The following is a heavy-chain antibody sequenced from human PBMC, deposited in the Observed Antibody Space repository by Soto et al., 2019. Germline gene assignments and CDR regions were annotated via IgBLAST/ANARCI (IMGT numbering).Heavy chain of an antibody. CDR3: XXXXPKVFAXGWFDP. Sequence: XETLSLTCTVSGGSISSYYWSWIRQPPGKGLEWIGYIYYSGSTNYNPSLKSRVTISVDTSKNQFSLKLSSVTAADTAVYYCXXXXPKVFAXGWFDPWGQGTLVTV. V-gene: IGHV4-59*08. CDR2: IYYSGST. J-gene: IGHJ5*02. CDR1: GGSISSYY.